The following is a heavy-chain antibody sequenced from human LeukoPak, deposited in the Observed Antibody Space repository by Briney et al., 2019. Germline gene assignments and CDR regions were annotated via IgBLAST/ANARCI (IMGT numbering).Heavy chain of an antibody. D-gene: IGHD3-22*01. CDR2: INANSGDT. V-gene: IGHV1-2*02. J-gene: IGHJ5*02. Sequence: ASVKVSCKASGYTFTGYYIHWVRQAPGQGLEWMGWINANSGDTNSAQKFQGRVTMTRDTSISTAYMELSRLRSDDTAVYYCARDLRYYYDSSGEPPCFDPWGQGTLVTVSS. CDR1: GYTFTGYY. CDR3: ARDLRYYYDSSGEPPCFDP.